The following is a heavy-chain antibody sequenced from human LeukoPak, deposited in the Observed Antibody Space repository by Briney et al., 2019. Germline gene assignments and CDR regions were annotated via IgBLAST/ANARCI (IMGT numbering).Heavy chain of an antibody. CDR2: ISGSVGIT. CDR3: AKGPIFGVVRSFDY. D-gene: IGHD3-3*01. J-gene: IGHJ4*02. Sequence: SVGSLRLSRAASVLTFSSHAISCVCQAPRERLWCGSAISGSVGITYYAASMKGRFPISRDNSKNTLYLQMNSLSADDTAVYYCAKGPIFGVVRSFDYWGQGTLVTVSS. V-gene: IGHV3-23*01. CDR1: VLTFSSHA.